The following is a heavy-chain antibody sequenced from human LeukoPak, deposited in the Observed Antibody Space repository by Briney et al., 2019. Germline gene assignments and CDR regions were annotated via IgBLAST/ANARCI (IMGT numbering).Heavy chain of an antibody. CDR3: AREDGSGSYGEISFDY. J-gene: IGHJ4*02. Sequence: PGGSLRLSCAASGFTFSSYWMHWVRQAPGKGLVWVSRINSDGSSTSYADSVKGRFTISRDNAKNTLYLQMNSLRAEDTAVYYCAREDGSGSYGEISFDYWGQGTLVTVSS. CDR2: INSDGSST. CDR1: GFTFSSYW. V-gene: IGHV3-74*01. D-gene: IGHD3-10*01.